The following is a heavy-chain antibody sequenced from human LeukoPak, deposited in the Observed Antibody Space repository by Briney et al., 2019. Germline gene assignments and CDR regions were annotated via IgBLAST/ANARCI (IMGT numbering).Heavy chain of an antibody. Sequence: GGSLRLSCAASGFTFSSYAMSWVRQAPGKGLEWVSVISGSGVTTSYADSVKGRFSISRDNSKSTLYLQMNSLRADDTAVYYCAKDLGYDGSYWGQGTLVTVSS. D-gene: IGHD1-26*01. CDR1: GFTFSSYA. CDR2: ISGSGVTT. V-gene: IGHV3-23*01. J-gene: IGHJ4*02. CDR3: AKDLGYDGSY.